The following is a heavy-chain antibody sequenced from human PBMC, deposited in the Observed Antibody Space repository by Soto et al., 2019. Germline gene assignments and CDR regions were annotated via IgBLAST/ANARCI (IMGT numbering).Heavy chain of an antibody. D-gene: IGHD2-15*01. Sequence: PGGSLRLSCAASGFTFSSYAMSWVRHARGKGREWASDISVTGASTYYAVSVKGRFTISRDNAKNTLYLKVTSLRSEDTAVYYCAKASALAIVVVGAGYNWFDPWGQGTMVTVSS. J-gene: IGHJ5*01. V-gene: IGHV3-23*01. CDR2: ISVTGAST. CDR1: GFTFSSYA. CDR3: AKASALAIVVVGAGYNWFDP.